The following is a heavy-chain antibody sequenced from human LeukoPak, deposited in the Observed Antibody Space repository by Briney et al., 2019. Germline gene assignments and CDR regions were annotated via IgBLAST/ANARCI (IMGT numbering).Heavy chain of an antibody. CDR1: GFTFSSCA. J-gene: IGHJ4*02. Sequence: GGSLRLSCAASGFTFSSCAMSWVRQAPGKGLEWVSAISGSGGSTYYADSVKGWFTISRDNSKNTLYLQMNSLRAEDTAVYYCAKLTFYYDSSGGDYWGQGTLVTVSS. CDR3: AKLTFYYDSSGGDY. V-gene: IGHV3-23*01. CDR2: ISGSGGST. D-gene: IGHD3-22*01.